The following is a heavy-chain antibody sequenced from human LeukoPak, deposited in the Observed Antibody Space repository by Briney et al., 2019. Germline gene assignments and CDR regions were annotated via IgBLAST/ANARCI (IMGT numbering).Heavy chain of an antibody. CDR3: AREHLAVAGADY. D-gene: IGHD6-19*01. V-gene: IGHV3-48*04. CDR1: GFTLSSYA. Sequence: PGGSLRLSCAASGFTLSSYAMSWVRQAPGKGLEWVSYISNTGSIISYADSVKGRFTISRENAKNSLYLQMNNLRAEDTAVYYCAREHLAVAGADYWGQGTLVTVSS. J-gene: IGHJ4*02. CDR2: ISNTGSII.